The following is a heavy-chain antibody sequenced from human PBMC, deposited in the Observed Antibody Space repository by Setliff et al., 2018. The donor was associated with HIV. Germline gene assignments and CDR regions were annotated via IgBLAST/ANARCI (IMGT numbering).Heavy chain of an antibody. CDR3: ARDVLGYDSTGRFDL. D-gene: IGHD3-22*01. Sequence: SETLSLTCTVSGGSISSYYWSWIRQPAGKGLEWIGYIFYSGSTNYNPSLKSRVTISVDTSKNQFSLKLISVTAADTAVYYCARDVLGYDSTGRFDLWGRGTLVTVSS. CDR2: IFYSGST. J-gene: IGHJ2*01. CDR1: GGSISSYY. V-gene: IGHV4-59*12.